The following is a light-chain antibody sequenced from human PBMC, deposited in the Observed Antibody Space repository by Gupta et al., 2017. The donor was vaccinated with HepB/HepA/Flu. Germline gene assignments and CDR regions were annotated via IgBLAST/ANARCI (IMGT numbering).Light chain of an antibody. J-gene: IGKJ3*01. CDR3: QHEGSFPFT. CDR2: AAS. Sequence: DIQMTQSPSSLSANVGDRVTITCRASQDIRNCLAWFQQKPGKAPKSLISAASRLQSGVPSRFSGSKSGTDFTLTITSLQPEDFATYCCQHEGSFPFTFGHGTKVDIK. V-gene: IGKV1-16*01. CDR1: QDIRNC.